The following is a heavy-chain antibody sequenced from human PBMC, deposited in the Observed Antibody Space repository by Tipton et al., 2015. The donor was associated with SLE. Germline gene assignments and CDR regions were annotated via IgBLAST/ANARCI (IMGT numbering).Heavy chain of an antibody. CDR1: GFTFSSYA. J-gene: IGHJ6*03. D-gene: IGHD3-16*01. V-gene: IGHV3-30-3*01. CDR2: ISYDGSKK. CDR3: ARGQEDFGDGDSLYHYYMDV. Sequence: SLRLSCAASGFTFSSYAMSWVRQAPGKGLEWVALISYDGSKKYYTDSVKGRFIISRDNSKNTLYLQINSLRAEDTAVYYCARGQEDFGDGDSLYHYYMDVWGKGTTVTVSS.